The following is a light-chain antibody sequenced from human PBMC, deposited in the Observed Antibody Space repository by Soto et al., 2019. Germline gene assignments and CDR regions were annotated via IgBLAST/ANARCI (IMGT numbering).Light chain of an antibody. CDR3: SSYTSSSSLYVV. CDR1: SSDVGGYNY. J-gene: IGLJ2*01. Sequence: QSVLTQPASVSGSPGQSITISCTGTSSDVGGYNYVSWYQQHPGKAPKLMIYDVSNRPSGVSIRFSGSKSGNTASLTISGLQAEDEADYYCSSYTSSSSLYVVFGGGTKLTVL. V-gene: IGLV2-14*01. CDR2: DVS.